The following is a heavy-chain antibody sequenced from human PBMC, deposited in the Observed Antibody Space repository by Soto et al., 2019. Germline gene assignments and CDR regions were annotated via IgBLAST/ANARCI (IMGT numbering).Heavy chain of an antibody. CDR2: INHSGST. V-gene: IGHV4-34*01. J-gene: IGHJ6*02. CDR1: GGSFSGYY. D-gene: IGHD3-3*01. Sequence: SETLSLTCAVYGGSFSGYYWSWIRQPPGKGLEWIGEINHSGSTNYNPSLKSRVTISVDTSKNQFSLKLSSVTAADPAVYYCARADYDFWSGYPSGYYYYYGMDVWGQGTTVTVSS. CDR3: ARADYDFWSGYPSGYYYYYGMDV.